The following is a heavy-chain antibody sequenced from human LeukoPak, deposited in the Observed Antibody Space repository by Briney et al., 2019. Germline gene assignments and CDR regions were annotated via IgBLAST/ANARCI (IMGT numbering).Heavy chain of an antibody. V-gene: IGHV3-48*01. D-gene: IGHD3-22*01. J-gene: IGHJ4*02. Sequence: GGSLRLSCAASGFTFSSYSMNWVRQAPGKGLEWVSYISSSSSTIYYSDSVKGRFTISRDNAKNSLYLQVNSLRAEDTAVYYCARWVGYYDSGGYYRYYFDYWGQGTLVTVSS. CDR1: GFTFSSYS. CDR2: ISSSSSTI. CDR3: ARWVGYYDSGGYYRYYFDY.